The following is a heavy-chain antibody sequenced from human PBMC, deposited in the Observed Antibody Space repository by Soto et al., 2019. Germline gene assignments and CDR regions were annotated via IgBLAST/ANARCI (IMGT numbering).Heavy chain of an antibody. J-gene: IGHJ3*02. D-gene: IGHD3-22*01. V-gene: IGHV1-18*01. CDR3: ARDSRITMIVVVISAFDI. Sequence: ASVKVSCKASGYTFTSYGISWVRQAPGQGLEWMGWISAYNGNTNYAQKLQGRVTMTTDTSTSTAYMELRSLRSDDTAVYYCARDSRITMIVVVISAFDIWGQGTMVTVSS. CDR2: ISAYNGNT. CDR1: GYTFTSYG.